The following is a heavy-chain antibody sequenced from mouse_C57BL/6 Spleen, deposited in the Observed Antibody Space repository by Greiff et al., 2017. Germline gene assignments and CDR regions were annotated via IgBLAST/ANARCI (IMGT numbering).Heavy chain of an antibody. CDR2: INYDGSST. V-gene: IGHV5-16*01. J-gene: IGHJ3*01. Sequence: EVKLVESEGGLVQPGSSMKLSCTASGFTFSDYYMAWFRQVPEKGLEWVANINYDGSSTYYLDSLKSRFIISRDNAKNILYLQMSSLKSEDTATYYCARDGVTGFAYWGQGTLVTVSA. CDR3: ARDGVTGFAY. D-gene: IGHD2-2*01. CDR1: GFTFSDYY.